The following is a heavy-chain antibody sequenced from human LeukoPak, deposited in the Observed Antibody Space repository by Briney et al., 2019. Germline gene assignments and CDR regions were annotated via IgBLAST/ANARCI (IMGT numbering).Heavy chain of an antibody. CDR1: GFTFNIYE. J-gene: IGHJ6*03. CDR2: ISSSGSTI. Sequence: GGSLRLSCAASGFTFNIYEMSWVRQAPGKGLEWVSYISSSGSTIYYADSVKGRFTISRDNAKNSLYLRMNSLRAEDTAVYYCARVELAPYCYYMDVWGKGTTVTVCS. V-gene: IGHV3-48*03. D-gene: IGHD1-7*01. CDR3: ARVELAPYCYYMDV.